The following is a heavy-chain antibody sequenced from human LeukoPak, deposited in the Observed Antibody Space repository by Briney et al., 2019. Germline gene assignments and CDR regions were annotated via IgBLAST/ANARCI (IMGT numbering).Heavy chain of an antibody. Sequence: PGGSLRLSCAASGFAFSSQAMGWVRQAPGKGLEWVSVISDSGSLTYYADSVKGRFTISRDNAKNTLYLQMNSLRAEDTAVYYCARVSSSTGGNVDYGGQGTLVTVSS. CDR2: ISDSGSLT. J-gene: IGHJ4*02. CDR1: GFAFSSQA. D-gene: IGHD6-6*01. V-gene: IGHV3-23*01. CDR3: ARVSSSTGGNVDY.